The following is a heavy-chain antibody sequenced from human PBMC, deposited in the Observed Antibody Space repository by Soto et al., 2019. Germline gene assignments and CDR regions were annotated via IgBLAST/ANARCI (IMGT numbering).Heavy chain of an antibody. D-gene: IGHD5-12*01. V-gene: IGHV3-66*01. CDR1: GFTVSSNY. Sequence: GGSLRLSCAASGFTVSSNYMSWVRQAPGKGLEWVSVIYSGGSTYYADSVKGRFTISRDNSKNTLYLQMNSLRAEDTAVYYCARDIVATSRTYAFDIWGQGTMVTVSS. CDR2: IYSGGST. J-gene: IGHJ3*02. CDR3: ARDIVATSRTYAFDI.